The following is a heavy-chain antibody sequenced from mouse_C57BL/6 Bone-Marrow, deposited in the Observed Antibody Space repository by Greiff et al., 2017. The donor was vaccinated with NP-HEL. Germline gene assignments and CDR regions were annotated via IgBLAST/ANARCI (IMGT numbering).Heavy chain of an antibody. J-gene: IGHJ3*01. CDR2: ISSGSSTI. CDR1: GFTFSDYG. Sequence: EVKLMESGGGLVKPGGSLKLSCAASGFTFSDYGMHWVRQAPEKGLEWVAYISSGSSTIYYADTVKGRFTISRDNAKNTLFLQMTSLRSEDTAMYYCANITTPYWGQGTLVTVCA. D-gene: IGHD1-2*01. CDR3: ANITTPY. V-gene: IGHV5-17*01.